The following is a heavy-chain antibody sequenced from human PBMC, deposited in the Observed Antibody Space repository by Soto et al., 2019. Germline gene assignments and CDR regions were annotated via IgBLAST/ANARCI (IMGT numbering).Heavy chain of an antibody. CDR2: NYYSGIT. V-gene: IGHV4-31*03. D-gene: IGHD6-6*01. J-gene: IGHJ6*02. Sequence: PSETLSLTCTVSGGSISSSSYYWTWIRQHPGKGLEWIGYNYYSGITYYNPSLKSRVTISLDTSKNQFSLKLSSVTAADTALYYCARGSSIAGLYYGMDVWGQGTTVTVSS. CDR3: ARGSSIAGLYYGMDV. CDR1: GGSISSSSYY.